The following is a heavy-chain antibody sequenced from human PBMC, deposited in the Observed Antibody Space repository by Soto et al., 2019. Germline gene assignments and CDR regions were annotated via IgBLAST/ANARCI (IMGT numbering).Heavy chain of an antibody. CDR3: ALAFFGFDCSSASYSGIDV. V-gene: IGHV6-1*01. J-gene: IGHJ6*02. Sequence: SQSLSLTCAISGDSVSSNSAAWKWIRQSPSRGLELLARTFYCSKWYNDFALSLTSPILTYPDPSTNHFSLLLISVTPEDTAVYYCALAFFGFDCSSASYSGIDVWAHGTTVTV. CDR2: TFYCSKWYN. CDR1: GDSVSSNSAA. D-gene: IGHD2-21*02.